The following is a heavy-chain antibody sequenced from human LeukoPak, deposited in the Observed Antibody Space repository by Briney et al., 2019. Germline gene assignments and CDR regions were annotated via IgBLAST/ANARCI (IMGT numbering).Heavy chain of an antibody. V-gene: IGHV3-30-3*01. Sequence: GRSLRLSCAASGFTFSSYAMHWVRQAPGKGLEWVAVISYDGSNKYYADSVKGRFTISRDNSKNTLYLQMNSLRAEDTAVYYCARGGSYYGYYYYYMDVWGKGTTVTVSS. CDR3: ARGGSYYGYYYYYMDV. CDR1: GFTFSSYA. D-gene: IGHD1-26*01. CDR2: ISYDGSNK. J-gene: IGHJ6*03.